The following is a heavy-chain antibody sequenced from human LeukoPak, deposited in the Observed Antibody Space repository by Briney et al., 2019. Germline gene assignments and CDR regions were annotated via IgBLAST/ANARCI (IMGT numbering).Heavy chain of an antibody. CDR3: ARRHYYNGRAYYFLDY. Sequence: SETLSLTCTVSGDSISSYYWTWIRQPPGKGLQWIGYISYSGSTNYNPSLKSRVTISLHTSKNQFSLRLSSLTAADTAVYYCARRHYYNGRAYYFLDYWGQGTLVTVSS. J-gene: IGHJ4*02. CDR1: GDSISSYY. V-gene: IGHV4-59*01. CDR2: ISYSGST. D-gene: IGHD3-22*01.